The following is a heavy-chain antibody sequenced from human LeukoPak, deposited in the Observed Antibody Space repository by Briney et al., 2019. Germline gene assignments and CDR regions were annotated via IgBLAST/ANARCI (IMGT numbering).Heavy chain of an antibody. CDR2: INTNTGNP. J-gene: IGHJ5*02. D-gene: IGHD2-8*01. CDR1: GYTFTNYA. Sequence: ASVKVSCKASGYTFTNYAMNWVRQAPGQGLEWMGWINTNTGNPTYAQGFTGRFVFSLGASVSTAYLQIRRLKAEDTAVYYCARVPFVVMGDTGNWFDPWGQGTLVTVSS. CDR3: ARVPFVVMGDTGNWFDP. V-gene: IGHV7-4-1*01.